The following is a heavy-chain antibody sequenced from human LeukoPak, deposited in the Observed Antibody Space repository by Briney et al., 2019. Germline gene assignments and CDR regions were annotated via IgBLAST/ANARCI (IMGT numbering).Heavy chain of an antibody. Sequence: RPGGSLRLSCAASGFTFKDYGMNWVRQAPGKGLEWVSGIRNGASTGYADSVKGRFTISRDNAKNSLYLQMNSLRAEDTAFYYCARDLGSSWISGDGLDVWGQGTTVTVSS. CDR3: ARDLGSSWISGDGLDV. CDR2: IRNGAST. V-gene: IGHV3-20*04. D-gene: IGHD6-13*01. J-gene: IGHJ6*02. CDR1: GFTFKDYG.